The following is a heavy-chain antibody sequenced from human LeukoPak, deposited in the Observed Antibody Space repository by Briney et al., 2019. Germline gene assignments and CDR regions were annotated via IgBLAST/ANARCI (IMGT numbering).Heavy chain of an antibody. V-gene: IGHV3-33*06. J-gene: IGHJ6*03. CDR2: IWSDGSNQ. CDR3: AKGKGSGSDLFYSYYYMDV. D-gene: IGHD1-26*01. CDR1: GFSFSTYA. Sequence: GALRLSCAASGFSFSTYAMHWVRQAPGKGLDWVAMIWSDGSNQYHAGSLQGRFTISRDNSKNTLYLQMNSLRAEDTAVYFCAKGKGSGSDLFYSYYYMDVWGKGTTVTVSS.